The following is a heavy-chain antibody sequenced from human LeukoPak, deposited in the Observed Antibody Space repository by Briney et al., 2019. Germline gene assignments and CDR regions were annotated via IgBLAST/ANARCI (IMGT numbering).Heavy chain of an antibody. CDR2: IKQDGSEK. J-gene: IGHJ4*02. Sequence: PGGSLRLSCAASGFTFSSYRMSWVRQAPGKGLEWVANIKQDGSEKYYVDSVKGRFTISRDNAKNSLYLQMNSLRAEDTAVYYCARIRAGYFDYWGQGTLVTVSS. CDR3: ARIRAGYFDY. V-gene: IGHV3-7*03. CDR1: GFTFSSYR.